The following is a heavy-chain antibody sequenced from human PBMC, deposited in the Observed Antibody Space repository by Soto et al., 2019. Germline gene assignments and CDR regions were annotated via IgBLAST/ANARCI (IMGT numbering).Heavy chain of an antibody. CDR1: GGTFSSYA. J-gene: IGHJ6*02. Sequence: SVKVSCKASGGTFSSYAISWVRQAPGQGLEWMGGIIPIFGTANYAQKFQGRVTITADESTSTAYMELSSLRSEDTAVYYCARVLADYYGSGSYPPVYYYYRMDVWGQGTTVTVSS. CDR2: IIPIFGTA. CDR3: ARVLADYYGSGSYPPVYYYYRMDV. D-gene: IGHD3-10*01. V-gene: IGHV1-69*13.